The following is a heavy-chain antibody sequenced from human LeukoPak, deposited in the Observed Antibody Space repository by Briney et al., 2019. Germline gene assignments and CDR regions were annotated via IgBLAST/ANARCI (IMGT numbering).Heavy chain of an antibody. D-gene: IGHD6-13*01. Sequence: ASVKVSCKASGYTFTGYYMHWVRQAPGQGLEWMGWINPNSGGTNYAQKFQGRVTMTRDTSISTAYMELSRLRSDDTAVYYCARASIPAAGPGLIDYWGQGTLVTVSS. CDR1: GYTFTGYY. V-gene: IGHV1-2*02. CDR2: INPNSGGT. CDR3: ARASIPAAGPGLIDY. J-gene: IGHJ4*02.